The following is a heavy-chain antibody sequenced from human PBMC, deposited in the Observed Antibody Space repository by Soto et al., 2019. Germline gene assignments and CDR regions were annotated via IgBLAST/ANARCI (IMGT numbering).Heavy chain of an antibody. D-gene: IGHD6-6*01. V-gene: IGHV4-59*01. Sequence: PSETLSHTCTGSGGSIISYYWSLIRQPPGKGLEWIGYIYYSGSTNYNPSLKSRVTISVDTSKNQFSLKLSSVTAADTAVYYCARDRVYSSSSHWFDPWGQGTLVTVSS. CDR1: GGSIISYY. CDR3: ARDRVYSSSSHWFDP. CDR2: IYYSGST. J-gene: IGHJ5*02.